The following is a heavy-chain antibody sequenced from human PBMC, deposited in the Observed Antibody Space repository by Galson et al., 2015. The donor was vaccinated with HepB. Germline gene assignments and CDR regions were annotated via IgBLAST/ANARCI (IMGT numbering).Heavy chain of an antibody. CDR2: ISSSSSTI. CDR1: GFTFSSYS. J-gene: IGHJ6*02. Sequence: SLRLSCAASGFTFSSYSMNWVRQAPGKGLEWVSYISSSSSTIYYADSVKGRFTISRDNAKNSLYLQMNSLRAEDTAVYYCARDFIPLYYYGSGASYGMDVWGQGTTVTVSS. V-gene: IGHV3-48*01. CDR3: ARDFIPLYYYGSGASYGMDV. D-gene: IGHD3-10*01.